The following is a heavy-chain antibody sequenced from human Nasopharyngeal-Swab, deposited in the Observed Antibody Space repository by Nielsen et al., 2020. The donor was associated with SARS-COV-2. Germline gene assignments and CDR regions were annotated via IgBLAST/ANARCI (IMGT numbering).Heavy chain of an antibody. CDR1: GYTFTGYY. Sequence: ASVKVSCKASGYTFTGYYTHWVRQAPGQGLEWMGWINPNSGGTNYAQKFQGRVTMTRDTSISTAYMELSRLRSGDTAVYYCARDRSETAMAIFDYWGQGTLVTVSS. V-gene: IGHV1-2*02. D-gene: IGHD5-18*01. J-gene: IGHJ4*02. CDR3: ARDRSETAMAIFDY. CDR2: INPNSGGT.